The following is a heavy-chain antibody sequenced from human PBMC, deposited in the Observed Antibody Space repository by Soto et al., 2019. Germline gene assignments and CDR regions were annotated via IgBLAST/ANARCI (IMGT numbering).Heavy chain of an antibody. CDR3: AKDIVVIPAAADAFDI. D-gene: IGHD2-2*01. CDR1: GFNFSSYA. J-gene: IGHJ3*02. V-gene: IGHV3-23*01. CDR2: ISGRGGTT. Sequence: PGGSLRLSCAASGFNFSSYAMSWVRQAPGKGLQWVSSISGRGGTTYHADSVKGRFTISRDNSKNTLYLQMDSLRAADTAVYYCAKDIVVIPAAADAFDIWGQGTMVTVSS.